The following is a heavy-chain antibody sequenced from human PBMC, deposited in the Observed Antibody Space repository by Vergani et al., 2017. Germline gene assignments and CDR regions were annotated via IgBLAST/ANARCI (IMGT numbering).Heavy chain of an antibody. V-gene: IGHV3-30-3*01. CDR1: GFTFSSYA. D-gene: IGHD3-10*01. Sequence: QVQLVESGGGVVQPGRSLRLSCAASGFTFSSYAMHWVRQAPGKGLEWVAVISYDGSNKYYADSVKGRFTISRDNSKNTLYLQMNSLRAEDRAVYYCAREERKLLWFGEYNWFDPWGQGTLVTVSS. CDR3: AREERKLLWFGEYNWFDP. CDR2: ISYDGSNK. J-gene: IGHJ5*02.